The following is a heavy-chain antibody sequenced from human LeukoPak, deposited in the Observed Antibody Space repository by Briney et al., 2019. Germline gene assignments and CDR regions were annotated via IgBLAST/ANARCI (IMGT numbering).Heavy chain of an antibody. D-gene: IGHD2-2*01. CDR1: RGTFSSYA. V-gene: IGHV1-69*05. J-gene: IGHJ4*02. CDR2: IIPIFGDA. Sequence: SVKVSCKTSRGTFSSYAICWGREAPGHRLEWVGGIIPIFGDANYAQKFQGRVTITRDESTSTAYMELSRLSSEDAAVYYCARGGGDCSSLGCYNNWGQGTLVTVSS. CDR3: ARGGGDCSSLGCYNN.